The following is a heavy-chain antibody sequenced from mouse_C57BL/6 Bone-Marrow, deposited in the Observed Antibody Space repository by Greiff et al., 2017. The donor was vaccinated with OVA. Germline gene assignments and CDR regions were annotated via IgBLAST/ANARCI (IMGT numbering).Heavy chain of an antibody. Sequence: VQLQQSGPELVKPGASVKMSCKASGYTFTDYNMHWVKQSHGKSLEWIGNINPNNGGTSYNQKFKGKATLTVNKSSSTAYMELRSLTSEDSAVDYCARRDGYDYTWFAYWGRGTLVTVSA. CDR3: ARRDGYDYTWFAY. D-gene: IGHD2-4*01. CDR2: INPNNGGT. J-gene: IGHJ3*01. V-gene: IGHV1-22*01. CDR1: GYTFTDYN.